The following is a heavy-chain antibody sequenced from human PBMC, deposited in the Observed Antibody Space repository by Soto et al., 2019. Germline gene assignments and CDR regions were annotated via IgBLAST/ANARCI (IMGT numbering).Heavy chain of an antibody. J-gene: IGHJ4*02. CDR1: GASISSYY. D-gene: IGHD3-9*01. Sequence: SETLSLTCTVSGASISSYYWTWIRQPPGKGLEWIGYIHYSGSSNSNPSLKSRVTISVDTSKNQFSLKLSSVTAADTAVYYCARVDGQGDNWGQGTLVTVS. CDR3: ARVDGQGDN. CDR2: IHYSGSS. V-gene: IGHV4-59*08.